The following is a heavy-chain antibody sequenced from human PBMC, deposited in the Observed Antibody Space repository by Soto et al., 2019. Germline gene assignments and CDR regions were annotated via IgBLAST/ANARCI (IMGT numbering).Heavy chain of an antibody. CDR3: VKDREVATTRTVHFDY. V-gene: IGHV3-23*01. CDR2: ISGRGSDT. D-gene: IGHD5-12*01. Sequence: EVQLLESGGGLVQPGGSLRLSCAASGFTFSTYAMNWVRQAPGKGLEWVSVISGRGSDTYYADSVKGRFTISRDNSKNTLYVQMNSLRVEDTAVYYCVKDREVATTRTVHFDYWGQGTLVTVSS. J-gene: IGHJ4*02. CDR1: GFTFSTYA.